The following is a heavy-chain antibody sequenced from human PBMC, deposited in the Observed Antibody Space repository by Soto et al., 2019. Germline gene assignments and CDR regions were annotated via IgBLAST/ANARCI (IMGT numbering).Heavy chain of an antibody. Sequence: SVKVSCKASGGTFSSYAISWVRQAPGQGLEWMGGIIPIFGTANCAQKFQGRVTITADESTSTAYMELSSLRSEDTAVYYCARGCGGDCYSTVYYYYGMDVWGQGTTVTVSS. CDR3: ARGCGGDCYSTVYYYYGMDV. V-gene: IGHV1-69*13. CDR2: IIPIFGTA. J-gene: IGHJ6*02. D-gene: IGHD2-21*02. CDR1: GGTFSSYA.